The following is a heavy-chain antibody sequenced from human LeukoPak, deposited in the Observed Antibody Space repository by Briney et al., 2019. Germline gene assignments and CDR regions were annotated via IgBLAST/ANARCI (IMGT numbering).Heavy chain of an antibody. D-gene: IGHD2-2*01. CDR3: VRRRYCSSTSCYAGAFDI. J-gene: IGHJ3*02. V-gene: IGHV5-51*01. CDR1: GYTFTNYW. Sequence: GESLKISCKGSGYTFTNYWIGWVRQMPGKGLEWMGIIYPGDSDTRYSPSFQDQVTISADKSISTAHLQWSSLKASDSAMYYCVRRRYCSSTSCYAGAFDIWGQGTMVTVSS. CDR2: IYPGDSDT.